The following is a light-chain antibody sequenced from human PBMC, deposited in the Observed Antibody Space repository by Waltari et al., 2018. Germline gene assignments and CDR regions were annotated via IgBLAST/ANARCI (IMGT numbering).Light chain of an antibody. J-gene: IGKJ1*01. CDR1: QSVGNY. Sequence: LSCRASQSVGNYLAWYQQKPGQAPRLLIYGASNRATGIPDRFSGSGSGTDFTLTISRLEPEDFAVFYCQQYANSRTFGQGTKVEIK. CDR2: GAS. CDR3: QQYANSRT. V-gene: IGKV3-20*01.